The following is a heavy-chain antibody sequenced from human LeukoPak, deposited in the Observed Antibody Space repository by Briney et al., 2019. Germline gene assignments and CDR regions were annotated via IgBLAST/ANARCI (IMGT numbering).Heavy chain of an antibody. V-gene: IGHV4-61*01. CDR2: MYYTGAT. Sequence: SETLSLTCTVSGGSISSNTYHWSWIRQPPGKGLEWLGYMYYTGATSNNPSLKSRVTISLDTSKNQFSLKLHSVTAADTAVYYCARFRGSGWYYFDSWGQGTLVTVSS. CDR3: ARFRGSGWYYFDS. D-gene: IGHD6-19*01. J-gene: IGHJ4*02. CDR1: GGSISSNTYH.